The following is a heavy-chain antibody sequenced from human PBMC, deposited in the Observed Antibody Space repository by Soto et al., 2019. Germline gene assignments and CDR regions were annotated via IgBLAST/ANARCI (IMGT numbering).Heavy chain of an antibody. Sequence: SETLSLTCTVSGGSISSGDYYWSWIRQPPGKGLEWIGYIYYSGSTYYNPSLKSRVTISVDTSKNQFSLKLSSVTAAVTAVYYCARDFAGDNWFDPWGQGTLVTVSS. J-gene: IGHJ5*02. CDR3: ARDFAGDNWFDP. CDR1: GGSISSGDYY. V-gene: IGHV4-30-4*01. D-gene: IGHD3-10*01. CDR2: IYYSGST.